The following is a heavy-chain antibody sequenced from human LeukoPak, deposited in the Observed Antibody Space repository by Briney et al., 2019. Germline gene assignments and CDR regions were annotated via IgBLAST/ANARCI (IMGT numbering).Heavy chain of an antibody. V-gene: IGHV3-23*01. CDR1: GFTFSSYA. CDR3: AKSYYYDSSGYYLPQGLFDP. CDR2: ISGSGGST. D-gene: IGHD3-22*01. J-gene: IGHJ5*02. Sequence: GGSLRLSCAASGFTFSSYAMSWVRQAPGKGLEWVSAISGSGGSTYYADSVKGRFTISRDNSKNTLYLQMNSLRAEDTAVYYCAKSYYYDSSGYYLPQGLFDPWGLGTLVTVSS.